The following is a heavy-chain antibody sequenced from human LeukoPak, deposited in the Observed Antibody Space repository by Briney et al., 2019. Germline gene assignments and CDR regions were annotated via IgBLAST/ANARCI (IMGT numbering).Heavy chain of an antibody. CDR3: ARVYYGSGSYYFNFDY. V-gene: IGHV4-30-4*01. D-gene: IGHD3-10*01. CDR2: IYYSGST. J-gene: IGHJ4*02. Sequence: SQTLSLTCTVSGGSISSGDYYWSWIRQPPGKGLEWIGYIYYSGSTYYNPSLKSRVTISVDTSKNQFSLKLSSVTAADTAVYYCARVYYGSGSYYFNFDYWGQGTLVTVSS. CDR1: GGSISSGDYY.